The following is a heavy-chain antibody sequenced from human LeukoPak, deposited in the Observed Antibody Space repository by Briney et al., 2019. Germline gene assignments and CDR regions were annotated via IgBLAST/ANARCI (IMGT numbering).Heavy chain of an antibody. CDR2: FDPEDGET. V-gene: IGHV1-24*01. CDR3: ATEFVSGKGSYYRAFDI. D-gene: IGHD1-26*01. Sequence: GASVKVSCKVSGYSLSELSMHWVRQAPGKGLEWMGGFDPEDGETIYAQKFQGRVTMTEDTSTDTAYMELSSLRSEDTAVYYCATEFVSGKGSYYRAFDIWGQGTMVTVSS. CDR1: GYSLSELS. J-gene: IGHJ3*02.